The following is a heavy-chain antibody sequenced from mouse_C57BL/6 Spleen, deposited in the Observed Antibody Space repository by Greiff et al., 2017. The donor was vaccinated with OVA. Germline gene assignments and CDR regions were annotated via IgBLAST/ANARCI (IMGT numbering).Heavy chain of an antibody. Sequence: VQLQQSGAELVRPGASVTLSCKASGYTFTDYEMHWVKQTPVHGLEWIGAIDPETGGTAYNQKFKGKAILTADKSSSTAYVELRSLTSEDSAVYYCTRVITTVVATDYWGQGTTLTVSS. CDR1: GYTFTDYE. D-gene: IGHD1-1*01. CDR2: IDPETGGT. J-gene: IGHJ2*01. V-gene: IGHV1-15*01. CDR3: TRVITTVVATDY.